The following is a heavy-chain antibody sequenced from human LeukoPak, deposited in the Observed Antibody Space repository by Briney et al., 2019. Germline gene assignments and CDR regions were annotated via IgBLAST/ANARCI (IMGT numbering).Heavy chain of an antibody. CDR3: AKGGFRYDSSGYYFQFDY. Sequence: QTGGSLRLSCAASGFTFSSYAMSWVRQAPGKGLEWVSAISGSGGSTYYADSVKGRFTISRDNSKNTLYLQMNSLRAEDTAVYYCAKGGFRYDSSGYYFQFDYWGQGTPVNGPS. V-gene: IGHV3-23*01. CDR1: GFTFSSYA. CDR2: ISGSGGST. D-gene: IGHD3-22*01. J-gene: IGHJ4*02.